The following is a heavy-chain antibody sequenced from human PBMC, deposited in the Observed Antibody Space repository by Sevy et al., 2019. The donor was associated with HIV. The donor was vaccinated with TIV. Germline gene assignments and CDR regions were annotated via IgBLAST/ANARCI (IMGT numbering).Heavy chain of an antibody. D-gene: IGHD3-22*01. V-gene: IGHV1-18*01. CDR1: GYTFTSYG. CDR2: ISAYNGNT. CDR3: ARFYDSSGYSYYGMDV. J-gene: IGHJ6*02. Sequence: ASVKVSCKASGYTFTSYGISWVRQAPGQGLEGMGWISAYNGNTNYAQKLQGRVTMTTDTSTSTAYMELRSLRSDDTAVYYCARFYDSSGYSYYGMDVWGQGTTVTVSS.